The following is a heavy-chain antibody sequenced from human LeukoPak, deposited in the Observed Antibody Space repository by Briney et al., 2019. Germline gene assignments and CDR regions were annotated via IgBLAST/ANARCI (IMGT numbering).Heavy chain of an antibody. V-gene: IGHV1-24*01. D-gene: IGHD4-17*01. CDR1: GYTLTELS. J-gene: IGHJ4*02. Sequence: GASVKVSCKVSGYTLTELSMHWVRQAPGKGLEWMGGFDPEDGETIYAQKFQGRVTMTEDTSTDTAYMELSSLRSEDTAVYYCATDLGAVTMYGYWGQGTLVTVSS. CDR3: ATDLGAVTMYGY. CDR2: FDPEDGET.